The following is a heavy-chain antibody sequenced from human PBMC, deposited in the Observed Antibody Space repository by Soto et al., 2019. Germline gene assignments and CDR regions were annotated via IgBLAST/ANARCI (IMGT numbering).Heavy chain of an antibody. Sequence: PSETLSLTCAVSGGSISSGGYSWSWIRQPPGKGLEWIGYIHHTGSIYYNPSLKSRVTISVDKSKNQFSLTLSSVTAADTAVYYCASASKDDAFDIWGQGTMVTV. J-gene: IGHJ3*02. CDR1: GGSISSGGYS. CDR2: IHHTGSI. CDR3: ASASKDDAFDI. D-gene: IGHD3-16*01. V-gene: IGHV4-30-2*01.